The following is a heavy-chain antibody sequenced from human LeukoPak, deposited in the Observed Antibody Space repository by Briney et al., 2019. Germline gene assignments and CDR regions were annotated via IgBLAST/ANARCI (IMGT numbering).Heavy chain of an antibody. D-gene: IGHD3-22*01. CDR1: GFTVSSNY. CDR2: ISSSGSTI. Sequence: GGSLRLSCAASGFTVSSNYMSWVRQAPGKGLEWVSYISSSGSTIYYADSVKGRFTISRDNAKNSLYLQMNSLRAEDTAVYYCAKLSGYYLDGAAFDIWGQGTMVTVSS. V-gene: IGHV3-11*01. J-gene: IGHJ3*02. CDR3: AKLSGYYLDGAAFDI.